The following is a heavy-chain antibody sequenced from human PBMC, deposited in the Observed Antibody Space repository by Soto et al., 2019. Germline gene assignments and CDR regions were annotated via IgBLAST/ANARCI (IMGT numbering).Heavy chain of an antibody. CDR2: ISGSGGST. CDR3: AKDSAIWFGELLPEYYYYYGMDV. Sequence: EVQLLESGGGLVQPGGSLRLSCAASGFTFSSYAMSWVRQAPGKGLEWVSAISGSGGSTYYADSVKGRFTISRDNSKNTLYLQMNSLRAEDTAVYYCAKDSAIWFGELLPEYYYYYGMDVWGQGTTVTVSS. D-gene: IGHD3-10*01. CDR1: GFTFSSYA. V-gene: IGHV3-23*01. J-gene: IGHJ6*02.